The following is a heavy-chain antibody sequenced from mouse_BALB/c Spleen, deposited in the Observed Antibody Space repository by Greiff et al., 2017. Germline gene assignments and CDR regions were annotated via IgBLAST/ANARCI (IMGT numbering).Heavy chain of an antibody. Sequence: EVMLVESGPGLVKPSQSLSLTCTVTGYSITSDYAWNWIRQFPGNKLEWMGYISYSGSTSYNPSLKSRISITRDTSKNQFFLQLNSVTTEDTATYYCASAFYYVYYYAMDYWGQGTSVTVSS. CDR1: GYSITSDYA. J-gene: IGHJ4*01. CDR3: ASAFYYVYYYAMDY. D-gene: IGHD2-1*01. V-gene: IGHV3-2*02. CDR2: ISYSGST.